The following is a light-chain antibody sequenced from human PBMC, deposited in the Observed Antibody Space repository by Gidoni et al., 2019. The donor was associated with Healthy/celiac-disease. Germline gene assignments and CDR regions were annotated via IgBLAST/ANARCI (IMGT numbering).Light chain of an antibody. CDR3: QSYDSSNHWV. J-gene: IGLJ3*02. Sequence: NFMLTQPHSVSESPGKTVTISCTGSSGSIASNYVQWDQQRPGSDPTPVIYEDNQRPSGVPDRFSGSFDSSSNSASLTISGLKTEDEADYYCQSYDSSNHWVFGGGTKLTVI. V-gene: IGLV6-57*02. CDR1: SGSIASNY. CDR2: EDN.